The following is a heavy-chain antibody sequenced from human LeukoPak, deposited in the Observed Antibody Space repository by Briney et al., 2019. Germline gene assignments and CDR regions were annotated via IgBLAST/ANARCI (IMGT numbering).Heavy chain of an antibody. Sequence: SETLSLTCTVSGDSISSYYWSWIRQPPGKGLEWIGYIYYSGNTSYNPSLKSRVTISVDTSKNQFSLKLSSVTAADTAVYYCARGIIVGATWGENDNWFDPWGQGTLVTVSS. CDR1: GDSISSYY. D-gene: IGHD1-26*01. V-gene: IGHV4-59*01. CDR3: ARGIIVGATWGENDNWFDP. J-gene: IGHJ5*02. CDR2: IYYSGNT.